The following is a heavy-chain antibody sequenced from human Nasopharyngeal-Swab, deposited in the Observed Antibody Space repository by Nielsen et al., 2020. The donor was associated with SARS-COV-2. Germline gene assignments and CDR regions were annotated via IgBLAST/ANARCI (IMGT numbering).Heavy chain of an antibody. CDR2: ISYDGSNK. J-gene: IGHJ6*03. CDR3: ASIPYCSSTSCKYEGYYYYYMDV. V-gene: IGHV3-30-3*01. Sequence: GESLKISCAASGSTFSSYAMHWVRQAPGKGLEWVAVISYDGSNKYYADSVKGRFTISRDNSKNTLYLQMNSLRAEDTAVYYCASIPYCSSTSCKYEGYYYYYMDVWGKGTTVTVSS. D-gene: IGHD2-2*01. CDR1: GSTFSSYA.